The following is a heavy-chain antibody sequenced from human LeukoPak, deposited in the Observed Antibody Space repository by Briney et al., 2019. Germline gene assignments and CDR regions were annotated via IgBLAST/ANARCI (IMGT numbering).Heavy chain of an antibody. CDR2: IYYSGST. D-gene: IGHD5-12*01. V-gene: IGHV4-59*08. Sequence: SETLSLTCTVSGGSISSYYCSWIRQPPGKGLEWIGYIYYSGSTNYNPSLRSRVTISVDTSKNQFSLKLSSVTAADTAVYYCARHSGYDYEFDCWGQGTLVTVSS. CDR1: GGSISSYY. J-gene: IGHJ4*02. CDR3: ARHSGYDYEFDC.